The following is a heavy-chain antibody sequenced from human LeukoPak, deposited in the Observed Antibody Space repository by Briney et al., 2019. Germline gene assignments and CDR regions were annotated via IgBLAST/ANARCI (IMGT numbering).Heavy chain of an antibody. CDR2: ITHSGSA. CDR3: ARGRYSTSSFYYYYGMDV. D-gene: IGHD6-6*01. J-gene: IGHJ6*02. CDR1: GGSFSGYY. Sequence: PSETLSLTCAVYGGSFSGYYWSWIRQPPGKGLEWIGEITHSGSANYNPSLKSRVSFSVDTSKSQFSLRLSSVTAADTAVYYCARGRYSTSSFYYYYGMDVWGQGTTVTVSS. V-gene: IGHV4-34*01.